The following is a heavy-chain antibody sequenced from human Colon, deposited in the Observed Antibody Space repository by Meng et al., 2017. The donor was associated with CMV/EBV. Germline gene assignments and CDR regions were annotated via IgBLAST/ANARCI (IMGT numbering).Heavy chain of an antibody. D-gene: IGHD1-26*01. CDR3: ARDRIQGGSYYYYYGMDV. J-gene: IGHJ6*02. CDR2: MNSDAGNT. CDR1: GYAFIDYY. V-gene: IGHV1-2*02. Sequence: ASVKVSCKASGYAFIDYYIHWVRQAPGQRLEWMGWMNSDAGNTVYAPQFRGRVAMTRDTSINTAYMELSSLKSDDTAVYYCARDRIQGGSYYYYYGMDVWGQGTTVTVSS.